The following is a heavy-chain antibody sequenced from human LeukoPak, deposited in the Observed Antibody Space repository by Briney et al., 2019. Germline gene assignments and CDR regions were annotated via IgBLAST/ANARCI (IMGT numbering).Heavy chain of an antibody. CDR1: GGSISSGGYY. Sequence: SQTLSLSCTVSGGSISSGGYYWSWIRQHPGKGLEWIGYIYYSGSTYCNPSLKSRVTISVDTSKNQFSLKLSSVTAADTAVYYCARAVGATHMETFDYWGQGTLVTVSS. CDR2: IYYSGST. D-gene: IGHD1-26*01. V-gene: IGHV4-31*03. J-gene: IGHJ4*02. CDR3: ARAVGATHMETFDY.